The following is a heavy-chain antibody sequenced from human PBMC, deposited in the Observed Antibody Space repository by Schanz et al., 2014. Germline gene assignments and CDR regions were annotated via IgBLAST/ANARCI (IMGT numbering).Heavy chain of an antibody. CDR1: GFTFSNHA. CDR2: ISDSGDST. J-gene: IGHJ4*02. D-gene: IGHD3-3*01. CDR3: ARGVRIDY. V-gene: IGHV3-48*04. Sequence: EVQLLESGGGLVQPGGSLRLSCAASGFTFSNHALSWVRQAPGKGLEWVSDISDSGDSTHYADSVKGRFTISRDNAKNSLYLQMNSLTAEDTAVYYCARGVRIDYWGQGTLVTVSS.